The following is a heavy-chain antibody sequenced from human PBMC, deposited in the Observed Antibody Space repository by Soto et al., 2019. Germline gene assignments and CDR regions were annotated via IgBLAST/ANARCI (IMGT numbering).Heavy chain of an antibody. CDR1: GYSFTSYW. CDR2: IYPGDSDT. CDR3: ARRTPGMATIWPYGMDV. Sequence: EVQLVQSGAEVKKPGESLKISCKGSGYSFTSYWIGWVRQMPGKGLEWMGIIYPGDSDTRYSPSFQGQVTISADKSTSXXYLQWSSLKASDTAMYYCARRTPGMATIWPYGMDVWGQGTTVTVSS. D-gene: IGHD5-12*01. V-gene: IGHV5-51*03. J-gene: IGHJ6*02.